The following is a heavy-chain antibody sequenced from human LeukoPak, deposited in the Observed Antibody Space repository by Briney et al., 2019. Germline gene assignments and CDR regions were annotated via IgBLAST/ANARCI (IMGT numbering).Heavy chain of an antibody. J-gene: IGHJ3*02. CDR1: GFTFSSYA. D-gene: IGHD6-19*01. Sequence: GGSLRLSCAASGFTFSSYAMSWVRQAPGKGLEWVSAISGGGGSTYYADSVKGRFTISRDNSKNTLYLQMNSLRAEDTAVYYCAKRRDSSGWYRAFDIWGQGTMVTVSS. V-gene: IGHV3-23*01. CDR3: AKRRDSSGWYRAFDI. CDR2: ISGGGGST.